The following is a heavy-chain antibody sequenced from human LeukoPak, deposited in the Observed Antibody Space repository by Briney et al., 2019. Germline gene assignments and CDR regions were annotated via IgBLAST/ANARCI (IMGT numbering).Heavy chain of an antibody. CDR2: IYYSGST. J-gene: IGHJ6*02. CDR3: ARVPSIWYSSSWYKYYYGMDV. V-gene: IGHV4-39*07. Sequence: PSETLSLTCTVSGGSISSSSYYWGWIRQSPGKGLEWIGSIYYSGSTNYNPSLKSRVTISVDTSKNQFSLKLSSVTAADTAVYYCARVPSIWYSSSWYKYYYGMDVWGQGTTVTVSS. CDR1: GGSISSSSYY. D-gene: IGHD6-13*01.